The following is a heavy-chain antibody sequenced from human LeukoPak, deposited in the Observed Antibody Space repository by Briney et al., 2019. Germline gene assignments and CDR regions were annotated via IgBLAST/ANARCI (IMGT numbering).Heavy chain of an antibody. D-gene: IGHD4-17*01. CDR1: GYSFTSYW. V-gene: IGHV5-51*01. CDR2: IAPGDSDT. J-gene: IGHJ6*02. CDR3: ARRPRHGAYDDYYYGMDV. Sequence: GESLKISCKGSGYSFTSYWIGWVRQMPGKGLEWVGIIAPGDSDTRYSPSFQGQVTISADKPISTAYLQWSSLKASDTAMEYWARRPRHGAYDDYYYGMDVWGQGPTVTVSS.